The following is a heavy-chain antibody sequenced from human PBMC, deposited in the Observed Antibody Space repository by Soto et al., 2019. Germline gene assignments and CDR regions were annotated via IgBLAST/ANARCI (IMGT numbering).Heavy chain of an antibody. CDR1: GGSISSSSYY. J-gene: IGHJ4*02. CDR2: IYYSGST. CDR3: ARQWGFYFDC. D-gene: IGHD3-16*01. V-gene: IGHV4-39*01. Sequence: PSETLSLTCTVSGGSISSSSYYWGWIRQPPGKGLEWIGSIYYSGSTYYNPSLKSRVTISVDTSKNQFSLKLSSVTAADTAVYYCARQWGFYFDCWGQGTLVTVSS.